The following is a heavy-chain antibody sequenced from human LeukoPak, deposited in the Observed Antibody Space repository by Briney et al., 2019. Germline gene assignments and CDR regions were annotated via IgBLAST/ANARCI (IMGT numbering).Heavy chain of an antibody. CDR3: AREYCSSTSRLYDY. D-gene: IGHD2-2*01. CDR2: ISSSSSTI. Sequence: PGGSLRLFCAASGFTFSSYSMNWVRQAPGKGLEWVSYISSSSSTIYYADSVKGRFTISRDKAKNTLYLQMNSLRAEDTAVYYCAREYCSSTSRLYDYWGHGTLVTVSS. V-gene: IGHV3-48*01. J-gene: IGHJ4*01. CDR1: GFTFSSYS.